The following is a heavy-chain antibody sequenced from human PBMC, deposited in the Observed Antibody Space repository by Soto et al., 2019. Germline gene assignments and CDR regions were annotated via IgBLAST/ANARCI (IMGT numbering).Heavy chain of an antibody. CDR2: ISSSSSTI. D-gene: IGHD4-17*01. V-gene: IGHV3-48*02. Sequence: EVPLVESGGGLVQPGGSLRLSCAASGFTFSSYSMNWVRQAPGKGLEWVSYISSSSSTIYYADSVKGRFTISRDNAKNSLYLQMNSLRDEDTAVYYCARVPTVTTSRYFDLWGRGTLVTVSS. CDR1: GFTFSSYS. J-gene: IGHJ2*01. CDR3: ARVPTVTTSRYFDL.